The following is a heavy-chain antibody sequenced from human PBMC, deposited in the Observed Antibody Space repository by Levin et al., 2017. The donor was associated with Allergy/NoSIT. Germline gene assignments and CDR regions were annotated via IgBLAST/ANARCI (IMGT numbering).Heavy chain of an antibody. CDR2: IYYSGRT. Sequence: SETLSLTCTVSGGSISHGGFYWSWIRQHPGKGLEWFGSIYYSGRTSYNPSLKSRVTISIDTSASQFSLRLNSVTAADTAVYYCARTRSSGSGYFSNYFDYWGRGTLVTVSS. J-gene: IGHJ4*02. CDR1: GGSISHGGFY. V-gene: IGHV4-31*03. CDR3: ARTRSSGSGYFSNYFDY. D-gene: IGHD3-22*01.